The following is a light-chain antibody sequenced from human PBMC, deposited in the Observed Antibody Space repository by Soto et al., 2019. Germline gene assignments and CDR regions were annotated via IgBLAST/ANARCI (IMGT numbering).Light chain of an antibody. J-gene: IGLJ1*01. CDR2: SNN. CDR3: AAWDDSLNGRYD. Sequence: QSVLTQPPSASGTPGQRVTISCSGSSSHIGSNTVNWYQQLPGTAPKLLIYSNNQRPSGVPDRFSGSKSGTSAFLAISGLQSEDEADYYCAAWDDSLNGRYDFGTGTKVTVL. V-gene: IGLV1-44*01. CDR1: SSHIGSNT.